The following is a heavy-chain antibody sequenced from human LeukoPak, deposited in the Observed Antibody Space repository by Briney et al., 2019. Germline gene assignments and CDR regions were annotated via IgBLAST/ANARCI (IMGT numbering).Heavy chain of an antibody. CDR2: MNSNSGNT. Sequence: GASVKVSCKASGYTFTSYDINWVRQAPGQGLEWMGWMNSNSGNTGYAQKFQGRVTMTRNTSISTAYMELSSLRSEDTAVYYCARVSDHAFDIWGQGTMVTVSS. J-gene: IGHJ3*02. V-gene: IGHV1-8*01. CDR3: ARVSDHAFDI. CDR1: GYTFTSYD.